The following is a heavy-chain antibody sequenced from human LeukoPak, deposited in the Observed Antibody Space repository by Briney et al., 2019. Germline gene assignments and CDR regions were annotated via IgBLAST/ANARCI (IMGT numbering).Heavy chain of an antibody. J-gene: IGHJ1*01. D-gene: IGHD3-22*01. CDR2: INHSGST. CDR3: ARRRYYDSSGYLE. Sequence: SETLSLTCAVYGGSFSGYYWTWIRQPPGKGLEWIGEINHSGSTSNNPSLKSRVTLSVDMSNNQFSLTLSSVTAADTALYFCARRRYYDSSGYLEWGQGTLVTVSS. CDR1: GGSFSGYY. V-gene: IGHV4-34*01.